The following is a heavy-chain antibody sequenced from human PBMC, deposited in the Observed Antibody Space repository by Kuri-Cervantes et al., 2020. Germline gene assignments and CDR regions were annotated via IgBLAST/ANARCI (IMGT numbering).Heavy chain of an antibody. Sequence: SLKISCAASGFTFDDYAMHWVRQAPGKGLEWVSGINGNSKNIAYADSGKGRFTISRDNAKNSMFLQMNSWRTEETAFYYCARDRRTYSSGWGGFDYWGREPWSPSPQ. CDR1: GFTFDDYA. CDR3: ARDRRTYSSGWGGFDY. D-gene: IGHD6-19*01. V-gene: IGHV3-9*01. CDR2: INGNSKNI. J-gene: IGHJ4*02.